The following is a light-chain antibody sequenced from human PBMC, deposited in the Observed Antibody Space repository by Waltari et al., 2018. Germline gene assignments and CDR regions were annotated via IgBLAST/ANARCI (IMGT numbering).Light chain of an antibody. CDR3: QQYNNWPPRYT. Sequence: EIVMTQSPATLSVSPGERATLSCRASQSVSDNVICYQQKPGQAPRLLIYGTSTRATGIPARFSGSGSGTVFTLTISSLQSEDSAVYYCQQYNNWPPRYTFGQGTKLEIK. V-gene: IGKV3-15*01. J-gene: IGKJ2*01. CDR2: GTS. CDR1: QSVSDN.